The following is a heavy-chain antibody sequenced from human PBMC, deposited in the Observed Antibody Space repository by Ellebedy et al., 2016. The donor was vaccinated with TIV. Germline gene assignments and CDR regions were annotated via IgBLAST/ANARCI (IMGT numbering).Heavy chain of an antibody. J-gene: IGHJ3*02. CDR3: ARARRYCSSTSCYKGAFDI. V-gene: IGHV4-34*01. CDR1: GGSFSGYY. CDR2: INHSGST. D-gene: IGHD2-2*02. Sequence: SETLSLXXAVYGGSFSGYYWSWIRQPPGKGLEWIGEINHSGSTNYNPSLKSRVTISVDTSKNQFSLKLSSVTAADTAVYYCARARRYCSSTSCYKGAFDIWGQGTMVTVSS.